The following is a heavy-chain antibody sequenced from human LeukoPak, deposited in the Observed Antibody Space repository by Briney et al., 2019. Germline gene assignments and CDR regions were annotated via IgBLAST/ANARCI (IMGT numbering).Heavy chain of an antibody. CDR2: IYYSGST. CDR1: GGSISSGGYY. J-gene: IGHJ4*02. Sequence: PSETLSLTCTVSGGSISSGGYYWSWIRQHPGKGLEWIGYIYYSGSTYYNPSLKSRVNISVDTSKNQFSLKLSSVTAADTAVYYCARGTPWDIVVVPAARLIGGYYFDYWGQGTLVTVSS. CDR3: ARGTPWDIVVVPAARLIGGYYFDY. D-gene: IGHD2-2*01. V-gene: IGHV4-31*03.